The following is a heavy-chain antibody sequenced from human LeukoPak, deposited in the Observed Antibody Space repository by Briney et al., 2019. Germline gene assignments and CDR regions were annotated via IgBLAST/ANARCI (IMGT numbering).Heavy chain of an antibody. CDR1: GFTVSSYY. D-gene: IGHD2-21*02. CDR3: ARTDETAPAEDFQH. Sequence: GGSLRLSCAASGFTVSSYYMSWVRQAPGKGLEWVSIIYSGGSTHYADSVKGRFTISRDNSKNTLYLQMKSLRAEDTAVYYCARTDETAPAEDFQHWGQGTLVTVSS. J-gene: IGHJ1*01. V-gene: IGHV3-53*01. CDR2: IYSGGST.